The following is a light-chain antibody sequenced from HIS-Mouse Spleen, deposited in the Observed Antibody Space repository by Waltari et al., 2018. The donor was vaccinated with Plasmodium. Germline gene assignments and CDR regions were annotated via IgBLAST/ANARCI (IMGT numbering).Light chain of an antibody. CDR1: QDISNY. J-gene: IGKJ3*01. CDR3: QQYDNLPPLFT. Sequence: DIQMTQSPSSLSASVGDRVTFTCQASQDISNYLNWYQQKPGKAPKLLIYDASNLETGVPSRFSGSGSGTDFTFTISSLKPEDIATYYCQQYDNLPPLFTFGPGTKVDI. CDR2: DAS. V-gene: IGKV1-33*01.